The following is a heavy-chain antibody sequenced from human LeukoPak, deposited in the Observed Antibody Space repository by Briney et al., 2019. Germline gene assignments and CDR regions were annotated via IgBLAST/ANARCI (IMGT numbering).Heavy chain of an antibody. CDR1: GFTLSTYW. CDR2: IKQDGSEK. CDR3: ARAQVGALLGFYYYYMDV. Sequence: GGSLRLSCVASGFTLSTYWVTWVRQAPGKGLEWVGNIKQDGSEKYFMDSVKGRFTISRDNAKNSVYLQMNSLRVEDTAVYYCARAQVGALLGFYYYYMDVWGKGTTVTVSS. V-gene: IGHV3-7*01. J-gene: IGHJ6*03. D-gene: IGHD1-26*01.